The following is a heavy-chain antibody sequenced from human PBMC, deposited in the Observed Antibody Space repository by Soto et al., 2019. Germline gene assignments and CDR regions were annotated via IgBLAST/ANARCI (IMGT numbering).Heavy chain of an antibody. Sequence: ASVKVTCKASGYTFTCYAISWARQATGQGLEWMGCIRAYNGNTTYAQKIQGRVTITTDTSTSTAKVELRSMRYDDTDVYYVERGAYYDSLTGYYNVHHFDYWGQGTLVTVSS. V-gene: IGHV1-18*01. CDR1: GYTFTCYA. CDR3: ERGAYYDSLTGYYNVHHFDY. D-gene: IGHD3-9*01. CDR2: IRAYNGNT. J-gene: IGHJ4*02.